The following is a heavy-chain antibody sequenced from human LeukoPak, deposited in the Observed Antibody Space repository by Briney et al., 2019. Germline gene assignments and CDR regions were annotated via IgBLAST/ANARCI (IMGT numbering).Heavy chain of an antibody. CDR3: ARITSGSSMGRAFDI. V-gene: IGHV3-11*06. Sequence: LSLTCAVYGGSFSDYYMSWIRQAPGKGLEWVSYISSSSSYTNYADSVKGRFTISRDNAKNSLYLQMNSLRAEDTAVYYCARITSGSSMGRAFDIWGQGTMVTVSS. D-gene: IGHD1-26*01. J-gene: IGHJ3*02. CDR2: ISSSSSYT. CDR1: GGSFSDYY.